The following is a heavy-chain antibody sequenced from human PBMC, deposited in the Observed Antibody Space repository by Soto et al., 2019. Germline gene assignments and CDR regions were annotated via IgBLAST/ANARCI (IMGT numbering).Heavy chain of an antibody. D-gene: IGHD3-22*01. CDR2: INTANGNT. CDR3: ARPYYDSSGYPDAFDI. Sequence: QVQLVQSGAEVKKPGASAKVSCKASGYTFTSYAMHWVRQAPGQRLEWMGWINTANGNTKYSQKFQGRVTITRDTSASTAYMELSSLRSEDTAVYYCARPYYDSSGYPDAFDIWGQGTMVTVSS. V-gene: IGHV1-3*04. J-gene: IGHJ3*02. CDR1: GYTFTSYA.